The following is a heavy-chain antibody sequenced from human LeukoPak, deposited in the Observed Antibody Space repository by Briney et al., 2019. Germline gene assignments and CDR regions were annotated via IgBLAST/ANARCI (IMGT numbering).Heavy chain of an antibody. V-gene: IGHV3-64*01. D-gene: IGHD1-26*01. CDR2: MSSNGGST. J-gene: IGHJ4*02. CDR1: GFTFSSYA. CDR3: ARVGYSGSYSDY. Sequence: GGSLRLSCAASGFTFSSYAMHWVRNAPGKGQEYVSAMSSNGGSTYYANSVKGRFTISRDNSKNTLYLQMGSLRAEDMAVYYCARVGYSGSYSDYWGQGTLVTASS.